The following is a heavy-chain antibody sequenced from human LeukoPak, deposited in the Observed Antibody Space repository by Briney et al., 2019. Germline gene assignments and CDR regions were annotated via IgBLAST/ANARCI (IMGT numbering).Heavy chain of an antibody. CDR2: IIPIFGTA. CDR3: ASNSYSSSS. J-gene: IGHJ5*02. Sequence: AIXWVRQAPGQGLEWMGGIIPIFGTANYAQKFQGRVTITTDESTSTAYMELSSLRSEDTAVYYCASNSYSSSSWGQGTLVTVSS. V-gene: IGHV1-69*05. D-gene: IGHD6-6*01. CDR1: A.